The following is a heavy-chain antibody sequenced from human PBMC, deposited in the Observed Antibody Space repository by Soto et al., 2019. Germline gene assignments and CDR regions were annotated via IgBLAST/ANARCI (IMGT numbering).Heavy chain of an antibody. J-gene: IGHJ3*02. Sequence: EVQLVESGGGLVKPGGSLSLSCAASGFTFSNAWMNWVRQAPGKGLEWVGRIKSKTDGGTTDYAAPVKGRFTISRDDSKNTLYLQMNGLKTEDTAVYYCTTGEAYDSSVYYPDAFDIWCQGTMVTVSS. CDR3: TTGEAYDSSVYYPDAFDI. CDR2: IKSKTDGGTT. CDR1: GFTFSNAW. V-gene: IGHV3-15*07. D-gene: IGHD3-22*01.